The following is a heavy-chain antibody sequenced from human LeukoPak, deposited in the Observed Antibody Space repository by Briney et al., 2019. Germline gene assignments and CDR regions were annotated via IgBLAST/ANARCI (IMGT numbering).Heavy chain of an antibody. D-gene: IGHD6-13*01. V-gene: IGHV6-1*01. CDR2: TYYRSKWYN. CDR1: GDSVSSNSAA. Sequence: SQTLSLTCAISGDSVSSNSAAWNWIRQSPSRGLEWLGRTYYRSKWYNDYAVSVKSRITINPDTSKNQFSLQLNSVTPEDTAVYYCARTNKRVDYRGRIKIAAAGTRAFDIWGQGTMVTVSS. CDR3: ARTNKRVDYRGRIKIAAAGTRAFDI. J-gene: IGHJ3*02.